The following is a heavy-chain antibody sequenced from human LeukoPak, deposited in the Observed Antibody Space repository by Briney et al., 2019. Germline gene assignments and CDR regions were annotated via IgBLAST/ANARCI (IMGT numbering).Heavy chain of an antibody. D-gene: IGHD2-2*01. CDR3: ARDRTAVIVVVPAAIADY. CDR2: INPNSGGT. J-gene: IGHJ4*02. CDR1: GYTFTGYY. Sequence: ASVKVSCKASGYTFTGYYMHWVRQAPGQGLEWMGWINPNSGGTNYAQKFQGRVTMTRDTSISTAYVELSRLRSDDTAVYYCARDRTAVIVVVPAAIADYWGQGTLVTVSS. V-gene: IGHV1-2*02.